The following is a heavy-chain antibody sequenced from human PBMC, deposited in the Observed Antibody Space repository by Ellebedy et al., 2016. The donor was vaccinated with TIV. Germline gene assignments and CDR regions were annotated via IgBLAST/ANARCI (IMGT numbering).Heavy chain of an antibody. Sequence: SETLSLTCTVSGGSISRSSSYWGRIRQPPGKGLEWIGSIYHTGSTDYNPSLKSRVSISADTSKNQFSLRLSSVTAADTAVYYCARWFGELLYVRWFDPWGQGTLVTVSS. CDR2: IYHTGST. J-gene: IGHJ5*02. CDR3: ARWFGELLYVRWFDP. V-gene: IGHV4-39*01. D-gene: IGHD3-10*01. CDR1: GGSISRSSSY.